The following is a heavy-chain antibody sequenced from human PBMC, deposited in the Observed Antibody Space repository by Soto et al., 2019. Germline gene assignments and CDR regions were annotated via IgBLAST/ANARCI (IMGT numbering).Heavy chain of an antibody. D-gene: IGHD3-9*01. CDR2: IIPIFRTA. J-gene: IGHJ6*02. Sequence: QVQLVQSGAEVKKAGSSVKVSCKASGGTFSSPAITWVRQAPRQRLEWMGGIIPIFRTANYAQKFQGRVTIPADESTSTVYTELSSLRSEDTAVFYCARGPYRERDDLLTGHYYFCGMDVWGQGTTVTVSS. CDR1: GGTFSSPA. V-gene: IGHV1-69*01. CDR3: ARGPYRERDDLLTGHYYFCGMDV.